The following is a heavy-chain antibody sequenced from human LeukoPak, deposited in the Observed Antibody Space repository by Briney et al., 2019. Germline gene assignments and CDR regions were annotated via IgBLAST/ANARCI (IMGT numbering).Heavy chain of an antibody. V-gene: IGHV1-18*01. CDR2: ISAYNGNT. CDR3: ARGKYYYDSSGYCFDY. J-gene: IGHJ4*02. CDR1: GYSFSKYS. Sequence: ASVKVSCKASGYSFSKYSITWVRQAPGQGLEWMGWISAYNGNTNYAQKLQGRVTMTTDTSTSTAYMELRSLRSDDTAVYYCARGKYYYDSSGYCFDYWGQGTLVTDSS. D-gene: IGHD3-22*01.